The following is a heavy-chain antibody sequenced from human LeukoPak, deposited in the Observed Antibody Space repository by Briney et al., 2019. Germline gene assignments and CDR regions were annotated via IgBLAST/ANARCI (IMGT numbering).Heavy chain of an antibody. J-gene: IGHJ4*02. Sequence: GGSLRLSCAASGFTFSSYSMNWVRQASGKGLEWVSYISSSSSTIYYADSVKGRFTISRDNSKNTLYLQMNSLRAEDTAVYYCATSIAAAGTHDRYYFDYWGQGTLVTVSS. CDR2: ISSSSSTI. V-gene: IGHV3-48*01. D-gene: IGHD6-13*01. CDR1: GFTFSSYS. CDR3: ATSIAAAGTHDRYYFDY.